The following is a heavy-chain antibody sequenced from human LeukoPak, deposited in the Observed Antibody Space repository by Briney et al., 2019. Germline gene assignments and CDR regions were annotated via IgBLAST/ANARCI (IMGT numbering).Heavy chain of an antibody. CDR2: VSSSSSYT. D-gene: IGHD2-15*01. J-gene: IGHJ4*02. CDR3: ARRYCSGGSCYLAADY. V-gene: IGHV3-11*03. Sequence: GGSLRLSCAASGFTFSDYYMSWIRQAPGKGLEWVSYVSSSSSYTKYADSVKGRFTISRDNAKNSLYLQMNSLRAEDTALYYCARRYCSGGSCYLAADYWGQGTLVTVSS. CDR1: GFTFSDYY.